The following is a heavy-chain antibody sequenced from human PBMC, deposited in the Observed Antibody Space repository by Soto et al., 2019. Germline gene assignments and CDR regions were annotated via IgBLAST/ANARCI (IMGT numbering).Heavy chain of an antibody. CDR3: ARNWSAHAMHV. CDR2: ISSYIGYA. V-gene: IGHV1-18*04. J-gene: IGHJ6*02. Sequence: QVQLVQSGAEVKKPGASVKVSCQASGYSFASYGISCVRQAPGQGLEWMGWISSYIGYAKYAQRLQGRVTMTTDTSTSTAYMELRSLRSDDTAVYYCARNWSAHAMHVWGQGTTVTVSS. D-gene: IGHD3-3*01. CDR1: GYSFASYG.